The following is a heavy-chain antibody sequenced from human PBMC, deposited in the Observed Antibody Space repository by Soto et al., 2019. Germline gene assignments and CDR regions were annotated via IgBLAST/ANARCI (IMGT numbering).Heavy chain of an antibody. V-gene: IGHV3-11*06. J-gene: IGHJ5*02. D-gene: IGHD6-6*01. CDR2: ISSSSSYT. Sequence: QVQLVESGGGLVKPGGSLRLSCAASGFTFSDYYMSWIRQAPGKGLEWVSYISSSSSYTNYADSVKGRFTISRDNAKNSLYLQRNSLRAEDTAVYYCARDRRLQVSSSSCNRWFDPWGQGTLVTVSS. CDR1: GFTFSDYY. CDR3: ARDRRLQVSSSSCNRWFDP.